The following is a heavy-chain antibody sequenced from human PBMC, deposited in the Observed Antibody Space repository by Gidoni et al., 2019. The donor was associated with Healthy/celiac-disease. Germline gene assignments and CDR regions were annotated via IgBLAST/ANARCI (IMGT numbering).Heavy chain of an antibody. CDR3: AKDRIAVAGELDY. CDR1: GFTFSGYA. Sequence: EVQLLASGGGLVQPGSSLRLSCASSGFTFSGYAMRWVRQAPGKGLAWVPAISGSGGSTYYADSVKCRFTISRDNSKNTLYLQMNSLRAEDTAGYYCAKDRIAVAGELDYWGQGTLVTVSS. V-gene: IGHV3-23*01. D-gene: IGHD6-19*01. CDR2: ISGSGGST. J-gene: IGHJ4*02.